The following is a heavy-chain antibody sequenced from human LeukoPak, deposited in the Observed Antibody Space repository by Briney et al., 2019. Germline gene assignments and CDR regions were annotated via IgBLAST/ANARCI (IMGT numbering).Heavy chain of an antibody. J-gene: IGHJ3*02. V-gene: IGHV3-21*06. Sequence: PGGSLRLSCEASGFIFSRYSMNWVRQAPGKGLEWVSSISTSSSYVYYADSVKGRFTISRDNAKNSLYLQMNSLRAEDTAVYYCARSGRGGAFDIWGQGTMVTVSS. CDR2: ISTSSSYV. CDR1: GFIFSRYS. CDR3: ARSGRGGAFDI. D-gene: IGHD1-26*01.